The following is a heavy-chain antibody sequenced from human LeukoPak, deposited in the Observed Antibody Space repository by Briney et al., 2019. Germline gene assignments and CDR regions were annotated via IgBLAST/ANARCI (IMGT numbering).Heavy chain of an antibody. CDR2: ISSSSSYI. CDR3: ARAQTYYDFLSGYWN. D-gene: IGHD3-3*01. Sequence: GGSLRLSCAASGFTFSSYSMNWVRQAPGKGLEWVSSISSSSSYIYYADSVKGRFTISRDNAKNSLYLQMNSLRAEDTAVYYCARAQTYYDFLSGYWNWGQGTLVTVSS. J-gene: IGHJ4*02. CDR1: GFTFSSYS. V-gene: IGHV3-21*01.